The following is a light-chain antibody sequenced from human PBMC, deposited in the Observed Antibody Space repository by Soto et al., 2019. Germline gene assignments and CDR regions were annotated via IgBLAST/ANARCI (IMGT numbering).Light chain of an antibody. CDR1: QSIGTS. Sequence: DIQMTQSPSSLSASVGDRVTITCRASQSIGTSLNWYQQKPGEAPKLLIYAESSVQSGVPSRFSGSGSGTDVTLTISSLQPEDFATYYCQHSDHSPIYTFGPGTDLEIK. CDR2: AES. J-gene: IGKJ2*01. CDR3: QHSDHSPIYT. V-gene: IGKV1-39*01.